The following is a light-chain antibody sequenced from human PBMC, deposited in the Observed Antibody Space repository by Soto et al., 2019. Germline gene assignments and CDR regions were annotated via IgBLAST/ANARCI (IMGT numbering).Light chain of an antibody. CDR2: SAS. V-gene: IGKV1-39*01. J-gene: IGKJ5*01. CDR1: QTVSTF. Sequence: DIQMTQSPSSLSASVGDRVTINCRASQTVSTFLNWYQQKPGKVPKVLIYSASSLQSGVPSRFSGSGSGTDFTLTINSLQPEDFATYYCQQSYFTPITFGQGTRLEI. CDR3: QQSYFTPIT.